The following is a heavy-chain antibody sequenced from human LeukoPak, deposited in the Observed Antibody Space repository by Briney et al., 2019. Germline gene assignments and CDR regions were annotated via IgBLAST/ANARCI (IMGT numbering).Heavy chain of an antibody. CDR3: ARDCSGGSCYSLALDY. V-gene: IGHV1-69*05. Sequence: PVKVSCKASGGTFSSYAISWVRQAPGQGLEWMGRIIPIFGTANYAQKFQGRVTITTDESTSTAYMELSSLRSEDTAVYYCARDCSGGSCYSLALDYWGQGTLVTVSS. J-gene: IGHJ4*02. CDR2: IIPIFGTA. CDR1: GGTFSSYA. D-gene: IGHD2-15*01.